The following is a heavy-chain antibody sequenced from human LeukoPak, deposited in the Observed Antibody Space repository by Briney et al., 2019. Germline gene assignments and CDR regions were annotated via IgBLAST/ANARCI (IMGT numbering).Heavy chain of an antibody. CDR1: GFTFSSYE. Sequence: GGSLRLSCAASGFTFSSYEMNWVGQAPGKGLEWVSYISSSGSIIYYADSVKGRFTISRDNGKNSLYVQMKSLRAEDTAVYYCARVATYCSGGSCPYYFDYWGQGTLVTVSS. CDR3: ARVATYCSGGSCPYYFDY. D-gene: IGHD2-15*01. CDR2: ISSSGSII. V-gene: IGHV3-48*03. J-gene: IGHJ4*02.